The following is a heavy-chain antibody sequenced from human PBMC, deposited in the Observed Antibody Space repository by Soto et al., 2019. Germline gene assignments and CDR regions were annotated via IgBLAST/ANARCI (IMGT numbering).Heavy chain of an antibody. D-gene: IGHD2-2*01. CDR1: GGSISSSNW. J-gene: IGHJ5*02. V-gene: IGHV4-4*02. CDR2: IYHSGST. Sequence: SETLSLTCAVSGGSISSSNWWSWVRQPPGKGLEWIGEIYHSGSTNYNPSLKSRVTISVDKSKNQFSLKLSSVTAADTAVYYSARSRYQRGEDWFDPWGQGTLVTVSS. CDR3: ARSRYQRGEDWFDP.